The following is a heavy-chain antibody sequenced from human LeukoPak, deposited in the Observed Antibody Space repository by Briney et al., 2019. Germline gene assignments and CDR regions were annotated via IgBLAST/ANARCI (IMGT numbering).Heavy chain of an antibody. V-gene: IGHV4-39*01. D-gene: IGHD6-19*01. Sequence: SETLSLTCNVSGDSINTRFYYWGWIRQPPGKGLEWIGSIYSFGSTYYTPSLKSRVTVSIDTSKNQFSLRLSPVTAADTGVYFCARRPFGSGFKEWGQGILVTVSS. J-gene: IGHJ4*02. CDR3: ARRPFGSGFKE. CDR2: IYSFGST. CDR1: GDSINTRFYY.